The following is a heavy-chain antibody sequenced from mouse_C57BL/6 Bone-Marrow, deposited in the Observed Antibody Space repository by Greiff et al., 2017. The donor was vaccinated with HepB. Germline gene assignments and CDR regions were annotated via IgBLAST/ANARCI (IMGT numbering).Heavy chain of an antibody. D-gene: IGHD1-1*01. CDR3: ARRWGSSFRYFDV. CDR1: GFTFSDYG. Sequence: EVQRVESGGGLVKPGGSLKLSCAASGFTFSDYGMHWVRQAPEKGLEWVAYISSGSSTIYYADTVKGRFTISRDNAKNTLFLQMTSLRSEDTAMYYCARRWGSSFRYFDVWGTRTTVTVSS. V-gene: IGHV5-17*01. CDR2: ISSGSSTI. J-gene: IGHJ1*03.